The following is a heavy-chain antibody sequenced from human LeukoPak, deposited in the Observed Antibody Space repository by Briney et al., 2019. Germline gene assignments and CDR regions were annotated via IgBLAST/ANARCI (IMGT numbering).Heavy chain of an antibody. Sequence: SQTLSLTCTVSGGSISSGSYYWSWIRQPAGKGLEWIGRIYTSGSTNYTPSLKSRVTISVDTSKNQFSLKLSSVTAADTAVYYCARAGSSSWYALAFDIWGQGTMVTVSS. J-gene: IGHJ3*02. CDR2: IYTSGST. CDR1: GGSISSGSYY. D-gene: IGHD6-13*01. CDR3: ARAGSSSWYALAFDI. V-gene: IGHV4-61*02.